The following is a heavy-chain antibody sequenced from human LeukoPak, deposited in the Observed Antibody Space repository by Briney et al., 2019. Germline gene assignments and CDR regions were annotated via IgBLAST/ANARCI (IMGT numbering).Heavy chain of an antibody. V-gene: IGHV1-69*04. J-gene: IGHJ5*02. D-gene: IGHD2-15*01. Sequence: SVKVSCTASGGTFSSYAISWVRQAPGQGLEWMGRIIPILGIANYAQKFQGRVTITADKSTSTAYMELSSLRSEDTAVYYCARELYCSGGSCKYNWFDPWGQGTLVTVSS. CDR3: ARELYCSGGSCKYNWFDP. CDR1: GGTFSSYA. CDR2: IIPILGIA.